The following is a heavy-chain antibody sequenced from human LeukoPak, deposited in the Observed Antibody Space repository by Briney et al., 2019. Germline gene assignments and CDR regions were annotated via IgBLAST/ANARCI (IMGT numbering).Heavy chain of an antibody. J-gene: IGHJ5*02. V-gene: IGHV3-7*01. CDR3: ARGGVGASSKYNWFDP. Sequence: PGGTLRLSCAASGFTFSSYSMSWVRQAPGKGLEWVANIKQDGSEKYYVDSVKGRFTISRDNAKNSLYLQMNSLRAEDTAVYYCARGGVGASSKYNWFDPWGQGTLVTVSS. CDR2: IKQDGSEK. D-gene: IGHD1-26*01. CDR1: GFTFSSYS.